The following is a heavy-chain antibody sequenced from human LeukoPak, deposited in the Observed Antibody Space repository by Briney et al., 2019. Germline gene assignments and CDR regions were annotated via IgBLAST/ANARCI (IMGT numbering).Heavy chain of an antibody. CDR2: ISYDGSNK. J-gene: IGHJ6*02. CDR3: AKDEKWLRAYYYYGMDV. D-gene: IGHD5-12*01. Sequence: PGGSLRLSCAASGFTFSSYAMHWVRQAPGKGLEWVAVISYDGSNKYYADSVKGRFTISRDNSKNTLYLQMNSLRAEDTAVYYCAKDEKWLRAYYYYGMDVWGQGTTVTVSS. V-gene: IGHV3-30*04. CDR1: GFTFSSYA.